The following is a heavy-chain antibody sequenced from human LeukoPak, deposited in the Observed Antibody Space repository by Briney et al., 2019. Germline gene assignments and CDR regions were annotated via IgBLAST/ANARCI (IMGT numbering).Heavy chain of an antibody. Sequence: ASVKVSCKASGGTFSSYAISWVRQAPGQGPEWMGWISTYNGDTRYGQKVEGRVTLTTDASTSTVYMDLRSLRSDDTAIYYCARDRRELSIIDAFENWGQGTPVTVSS. V-gene: IGHV1-18*01. CDR2: ISTYNGDT. CDR1: GGTFSSYA. CDR3: ARDRRELSIIDAFEN. J-gene: IGHJ3*02. D-gene: IGHD3-16*02.